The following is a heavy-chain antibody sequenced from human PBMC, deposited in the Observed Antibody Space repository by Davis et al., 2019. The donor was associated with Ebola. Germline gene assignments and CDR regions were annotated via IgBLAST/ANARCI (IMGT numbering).Heavy chain of an antibody. D-gene: IGHD5-12*01. CDR2: IYSGGSK. CDR3: AGGGYTGFRDS. CDR1: GFSVSNKY. Sequence: GSLRLSCAVSGFSVSNKYVSWVRQAPGKGLEWVSVIYSGGSKYYADSVKGRFTISRDKSRNTVYLQMDSLRADDTAFYYCAGGGYTGFRDSWGQGTLVTVSS. V-gene: IGHV3-53*01. J-gene: IGHJ4*02.